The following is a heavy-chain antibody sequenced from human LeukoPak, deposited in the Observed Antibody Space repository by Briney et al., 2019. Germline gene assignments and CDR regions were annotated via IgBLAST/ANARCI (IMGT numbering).Heavy chain of an antibody. CDR3: AKDRGSDNYFDY. D-gene: IGHD3-10*01. CDR2: ISGGGGST. CDR1: GFTFSSDA. J-gene: IGHJ4*02. V-gene: IGHV3-23*01. Sequence: GGSLRLSCAASGFTFSSDAMSWVRQAPGKGLEWVSAISGGGGSTNYADSVKGRFTISRDNSKNTLYLQMNSLRADDTAVYYCAKDRGSDNYFDYWGQGTLVTVSS.